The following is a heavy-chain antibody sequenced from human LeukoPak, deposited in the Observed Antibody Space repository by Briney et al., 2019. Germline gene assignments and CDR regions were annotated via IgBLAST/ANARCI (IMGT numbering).Heavy chain of an antibody. J-gene: IGHJ3*02. D-gene: IGHD1-26*01. CDR1: GFTFSIYE. Sequence: PGGSLRLSCAASGFTFSIYEMNWVRQAPGKGLEWVSYISSSGSTIYYADSVKGRVTISRDNAKNSVYLQMNSLGAEDTAVYYCARSPYSESYYGDAFDIWGQGKMVTVSS. V-gene: IGHV3-48*03. CDR3: ARSPYSESYYGDAFDI. CDR2: ISSSGSTI.